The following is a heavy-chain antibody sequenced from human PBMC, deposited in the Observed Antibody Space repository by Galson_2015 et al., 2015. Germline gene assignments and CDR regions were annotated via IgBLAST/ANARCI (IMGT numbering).Heavy chain of an antibody. CDR3: AGRRYFDY. J-gene: IGHJ4*02. Sequence: SLRLSCAASGFTFSSYEMNWVRQAPGKGLEWVSYTSSGGSTIYYADSVKGRFTISRDNSKNSLYLQMNSLRAEDTAVYYCAGRRYFDYWGQGTLVTVSS. CDR2: TSSGGSTI. D-gene: IGHD1-26*01. V-gene: IGHV3-48*03. CDR1: GFTFSSYE.